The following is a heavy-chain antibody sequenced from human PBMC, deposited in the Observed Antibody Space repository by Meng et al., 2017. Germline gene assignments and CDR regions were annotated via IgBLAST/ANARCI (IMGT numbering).Heavy chain of an antibody. V-gene: IGHV4-59*01. CDR1: GGSISSYY. D-gene: IGHD3-22*01. CDR2: IYYSGST. J-gene: IGHJ3*02. Sequence: GSLRLSCTVSGGSISSYYWSWIRQPPGKGLEWIGYIYYSGSTNYNPSLKSRVTISVDTSKNQFSLKLSSVTAADTAVYYCAREVHYDSSGYYVARAFDIWGQGTMVTVSS. CDR3: AREVHYDSSGYYVARAFDI.